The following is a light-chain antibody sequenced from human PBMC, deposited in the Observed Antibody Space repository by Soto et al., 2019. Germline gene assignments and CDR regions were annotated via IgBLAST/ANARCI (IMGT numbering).Light chain of an antibody. CDR2: LGS. CDR3: MQTLQTTLT. Sequence: DLVVTQSPLSLPVTLGGPAPISCTSIQSLLHYNGNNYLGWYLQRPGQSPQXXXYLGSNRASGVPDRFSGSGSGTDVTLKISRVEKEDGWVYYCMQTLQTTLTFGQGTRLENK. V-gene: IGKV2-28*01. CDR1: QSLLHYNGNNY. J-gene: IGKJ5*01.